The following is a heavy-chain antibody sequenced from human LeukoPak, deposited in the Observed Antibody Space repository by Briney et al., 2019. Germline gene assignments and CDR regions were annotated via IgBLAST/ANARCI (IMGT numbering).Heavy chain of an antibody. CDR2: INQDGSEK. CDR3: ARQGYNWNPFDY. J-gene: IGHJ4*02. CDR1: GFTFSSYG. Sequence: PGGSLRLSCAASGFTFSSYGMHWVRQAPGKGLEWVANINQDGSEKYYVDSVKGRFTISRDNAKNSLYLQMNSLRAEDTAVYYCARQGYNWNPFDYWGQGTLVTVSS. D-gene: IGHD1-20*01. V-gene: IGHV3-7*01.